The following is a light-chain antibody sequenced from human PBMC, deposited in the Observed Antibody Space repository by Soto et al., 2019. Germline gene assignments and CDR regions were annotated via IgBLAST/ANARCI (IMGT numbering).Light chain of an antibody. CDR2: GAS. Sequence: EIVMTQSPATLSVSPGERASLSCRASQSVSSNLAWYQQKPCQAPRLLIYGASTRAPSIPARFSGSGSGTDFTLTISSLQSEDFAVYYCQQRSNWPSVTFGQGTRLEIK. J-gene: IGKJ5*01. V-gene: IGKV3-15*01. CDR3: QQRSNWPSVT. CDR1: QSVSSN.